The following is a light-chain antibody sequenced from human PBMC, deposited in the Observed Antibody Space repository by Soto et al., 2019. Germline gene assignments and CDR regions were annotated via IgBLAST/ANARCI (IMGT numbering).Light chain of an antibody. J-gene: IGKJ1*01. CDR2: GAS. V-gene: IGKV3-15*01. Sequence: EIVMTQSPATLSVSPGERATLSCRASQSVSSNLAWYQQKPGQAPRLLIYGASTRATGIPARFSGSGSGTEFTLTISRLEPEDSAVYYCHQYDSWTFGQGTKVDIK. CDR1: QSVSSN. CDR3: HQYDSWT.